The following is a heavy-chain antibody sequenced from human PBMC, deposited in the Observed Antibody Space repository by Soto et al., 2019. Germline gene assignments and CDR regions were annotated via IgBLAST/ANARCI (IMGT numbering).Heavy chain of an antibody. V-gene: IGHV1-18*01. CDR1: GHPFTAYG. D-gene: IGHD6-19*01. CDR2: ISGDNGNT. Sequence: QAQLVQSGPEVKKPGASVRVSCKASGHPFTAYGISCVRQAPGQGLEWMGWISGDNGNTKYAQKVQGRVTMTSDTATSTAHMELRSLRSDDTAVYYCARENGQWMVNDWGQGTLVTVSS. CDR3: ARENGQWMVND. J-gene: IGHJ4*02.